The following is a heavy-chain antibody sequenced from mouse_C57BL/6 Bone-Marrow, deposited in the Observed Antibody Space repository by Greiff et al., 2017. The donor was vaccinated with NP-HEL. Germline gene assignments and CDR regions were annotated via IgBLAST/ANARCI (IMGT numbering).Heavy chain of an antibody. V-gene: IGHV1-82*01. CDR2: IYPGDGDT. Sequence: QVQLKESGPELVKPGASVKISCKASGYAFSSSWMNWVKQRPGKGLEWIGRIYPGDGDTNYNGKFKGKATLTADKSSSTAYMQLSSLTSEDSAVYFCARWYDYFDYWGQGTTLTVSS. D-gene: IGHD1-1*02. CDR1: GYAFSSSW. J-gene: IGHJ2*01. CDR3: ARWYDYFDY.